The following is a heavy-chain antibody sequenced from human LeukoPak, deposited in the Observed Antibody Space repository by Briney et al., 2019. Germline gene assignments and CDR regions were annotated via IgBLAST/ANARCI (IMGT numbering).Heavy chain of an antibody. D-gene: IGHD6-13*01. CDR1: GFTFSSYS. V-gene: IGHV3-74*01. J-gene: IGHJ4*02. Sequence: PGGSLRLSCAASGFTFSSYSMNWVRQAPGKGLVWVSRINSDGSSTSYADSVKGRFTISRDNAKNTLYLQMNSLRAEDTAVYYCARSRYSSSWFDYWGQGTLVTVSS. CDR2: INSDGSST. CDR3: ARSRYSSSWFDY.